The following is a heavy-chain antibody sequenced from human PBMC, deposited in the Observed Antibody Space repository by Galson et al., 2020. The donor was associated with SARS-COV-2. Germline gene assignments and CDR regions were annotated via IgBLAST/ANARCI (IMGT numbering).Heavy chain of an antibody. CDR1: GFTFSDHY. CDR2: TRNKVNSYTT. CDR3: ATPRDCSGGPCYELFAY. J-gene: IGHJ4*01. D-gene: IGHD2-15*01. V-gene: IGHV3-72*01. Sequence: GESLKISCAASGFTFSDHYMDWVRQAPGKGLEWVGRTRNKVNSYTTEYAASVKGRFTISRDDSRNSVCLQMNSLKTEDTAVYYCATPRDCSGGPCYELFAYWGHGTLVTVSS.